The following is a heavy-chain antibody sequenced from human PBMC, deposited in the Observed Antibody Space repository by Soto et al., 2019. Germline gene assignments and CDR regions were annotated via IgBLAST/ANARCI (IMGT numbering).Heavy chain of an antibody. D-gene: IGHD6-19*01. J-gene: IGHJ3*02. Sequence: SETLSLTCAVYGGSFSCYYWMWIRQPAGKGREWIGEINHSGSTNYHPSLKSRVTISVDTSKNQFSLKLSSVTAADTAVYYCAMGPGWYLSAFDIWGQGTMVTVSS. CDR2: INHSGST. CDR3: AMGPGWYLSAFDI. V-gene: IGHV4-34*01. CDR1: GGSFSCYY.